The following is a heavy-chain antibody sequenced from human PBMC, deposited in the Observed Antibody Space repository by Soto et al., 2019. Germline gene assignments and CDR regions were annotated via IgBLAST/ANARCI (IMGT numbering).Heavy chain of an antibody. CDR3: AIVSFYYDTSGSAVAWFDP. V-gene: IGHV4-61*01. J-gene: IGHJ5*02. D-gene: IGHD3-22*01. Sequence: SETLSLTCSVSGGSVGSGLYYWSWIRQPPGKGLEWIGSIYHSGTTKYNPSLKSPVIISVDTSKNQFYLKMSLVTAADTAIYYCAIVSFYYDTSGSAVAWFDPWGQGTLVTVSS. CDR1: GGSVGSGLYY. CDR2: IYHSGTT.